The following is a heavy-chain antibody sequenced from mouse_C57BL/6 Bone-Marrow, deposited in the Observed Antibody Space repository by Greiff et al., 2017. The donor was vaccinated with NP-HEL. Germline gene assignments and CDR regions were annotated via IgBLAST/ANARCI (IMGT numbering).Heavy chain of an antibody. V-gene: IGHV1-19*01. D-gene: IGHD1-1*02. Sequence: EVKLMESGPVLVKPGASVKMSCKASGYTFTDYYMNWVKQSHGKSLEWIGVINPYNGGTSYNQKFKGKATLTVDKSSSTAYMELNSLTSEDSAVYYCAREDYGGSYFDYWGQGTTLTVSS. CDR2: INPYNGGT. CDR1: GYTFTDYY. J-gene: IGHJ2*01. CDR3: AREDYGGSYFDY.